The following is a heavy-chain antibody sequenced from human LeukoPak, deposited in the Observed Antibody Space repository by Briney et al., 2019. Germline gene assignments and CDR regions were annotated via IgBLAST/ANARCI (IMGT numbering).Heavy chain of an antibody. CDR1: GDSITSSVYY. J-gene: IGHJ4*02. CDR3: AREAPYSSGWHGDFDY. D-gene: IGHD6-19*01. CDR2: VNFIDGA. V-gene: IGHV4-39*07. Sequence: SETLSLTCTVSGDSITSSVYYWGWIRQPPGKGLEWIGSVNFIDGAYYNSSLKSRVTISVDSSKNQFSLKLSSVTAADTAVYYCAREAPYSSGWHGDFDYWGQGTLVTVSS.